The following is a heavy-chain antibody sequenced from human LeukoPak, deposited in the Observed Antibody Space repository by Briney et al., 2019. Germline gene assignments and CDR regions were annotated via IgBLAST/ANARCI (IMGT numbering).Heavy chain of an antibody. CDR2: ISSSSSYI. Sequence: PGGSLRLSRAASGFTFSSYSMNWVRQAPGKGLEWVSSISSSSSYIYYADSVKGRFTISRDNAKNSLYLQMNSLRAEDTAVYYCARDWYSATYCGGDCYLDYWGQGTLVTVSS. CDR3: ARDWYSATYCGGDCYLDY. D-gene: IGHD2-21*01. J-gene: IGHJ4*02. V-gene: IGHV3-21*01. CDR1: GFTFSSYS.